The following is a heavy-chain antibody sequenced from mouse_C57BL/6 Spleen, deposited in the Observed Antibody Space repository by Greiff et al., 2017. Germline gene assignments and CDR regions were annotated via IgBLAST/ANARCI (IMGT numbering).Heavy chain of an antibody. D-gene: IGHD1-1*01. CDR2: ISDGGSYT. Sequence: EVKLQESGGGLVKPGGSLKLSCAASGFTFSSYAMSWVRQTPEKRLEWVATISDGGSYTYYPDTVKGRFTISRDNAKNNLYLQMSHLKSEDTAMYYCARFTTIVATFDYWGQGTTLTVSS. CDR3: ARFTTIVATFDY. J-gene: IGHJ2*01. CDR1: GFTFSSYA. V-gene: IGHV5-4*03.